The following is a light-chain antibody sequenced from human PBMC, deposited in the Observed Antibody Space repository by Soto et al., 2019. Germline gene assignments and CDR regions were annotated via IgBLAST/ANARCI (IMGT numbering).Light chain of an antibody. J-gene: IGLJ2*01. V-gene: IGLV1-47*01. Sequence: QSVLTQPPSVSGTPGQRVTISCSGSSSNIGSNSVYWYQQLPGTAPKLLISRDNQRPSGVPARFSGSKSGTSALLAISGLRSEDEADYFCAAWDDSLSGRLFGGGTKLTVL. CDR2: RDN. CDR1: SSNIGSNS. CDR3: AAWDDSLSGRL.